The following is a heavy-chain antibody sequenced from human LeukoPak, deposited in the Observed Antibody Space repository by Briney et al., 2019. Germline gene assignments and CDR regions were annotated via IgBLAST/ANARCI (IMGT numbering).Heavy chain of an antibody. V-gene: IGHV3-23*01. Sequence: ERSLRLSCAVSGFTFNNYAMSWVRQAPGEGLEWVAAISGNGGRTYYTDSVKGRFTISRDSPKNTLYLLMNSLSAEDTALYYCAKEQTSSGYFDYWGQGALVTVSS. CDR2: ISGNGGRT. CDR1: GFTFNNYA. J-gene: IGHJ4*02. CDR3: AKEQTSSGYFDY. D-gene: IGHD3-10*01.